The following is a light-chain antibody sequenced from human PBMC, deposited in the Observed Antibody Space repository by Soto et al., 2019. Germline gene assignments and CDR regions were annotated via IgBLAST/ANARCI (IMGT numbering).Light chain of an antibody. V-gene: IGKV3-15*01. CDR3: LLDYAYFWA. Sequence: EIVMTQSPATLSVSPGERATLSCRASQSVSSNLAWYQQKPGQAPRLLIYGASTRATGIPARFSGSGSGTEFTLTISSLQSEDFATYYCLLDYAYFWAFGQGTKVEVK. CDR2: GAS. J-gene: IGKJ1*01. CDR1: QSVSSN.